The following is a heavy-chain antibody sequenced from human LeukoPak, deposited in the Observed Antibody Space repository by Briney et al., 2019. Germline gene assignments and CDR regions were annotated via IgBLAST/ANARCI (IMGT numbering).Heavy chain of an antibody. D-gene: IGHD1-1*01. Sequence: PGGSLRLSCAASGFTFSSYGMHWVRQAPGKGLEWVAVISYDGSNKYYADSVKGRFTISRDNSKNTLYLQMNSLRVEDTAVYYCAKDLSWNDVTGSFDPWGQGTLVTVSS. CDR2: ISYDGSNK. CDR3: AKDLSWNDVTGSFDP. V-gene: IGHV3-30*18. J-gene: IGHJ5*02. CDR1: GFTFSSYG.